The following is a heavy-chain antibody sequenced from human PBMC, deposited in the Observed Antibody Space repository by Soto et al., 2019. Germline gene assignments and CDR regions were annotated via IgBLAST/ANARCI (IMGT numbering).Heavy chain of an antibody. Sequence: ASVNVSCKASGYTFTSYGISRVRQAPGQGIEWMGWISAYNGNTNYAQKLQGRVTMTTDTSTSTAYMELRSLRSDDTAVYYCARVSIYYDSSDYPLSDYWSQGTLVTVSS. J-gene: IGHJ4*02. CDR3: ARVSIYYDSSDYPLSDY. CDR2: ISAYNGNT. D-gene: IGHD3-22*01. V-gene: IGHV1-18*01. CDR1: GYTFTSYG.